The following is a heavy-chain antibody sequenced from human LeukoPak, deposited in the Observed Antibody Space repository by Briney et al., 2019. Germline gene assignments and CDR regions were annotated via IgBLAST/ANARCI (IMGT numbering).Heavy chain of an antibody. CDR3: ARSRDSSGYYYLI. CDR2: IYPDDSDT. Sequence: GESLKISCEASGYTFSNYWIGWVRQMPGKGLEWMGIIYPDDSDTKYSPSFQGQVTISADKSISTAYLQWSSLKASDTGMYYCARSRDSSGYYYLIWGQGTLVTVSS. V-gene: IGHV5-51*01. J-gene: IGHJ4*02. CDR1: GYTFSNYW. D-gene: IGHD3-22*01.